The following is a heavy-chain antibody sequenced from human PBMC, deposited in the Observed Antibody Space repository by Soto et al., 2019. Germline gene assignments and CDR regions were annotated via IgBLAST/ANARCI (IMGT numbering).Heavy chain of an antibody. D-gene: IGHD3-16*01. CDR2: IYYSGST. CDR3: ARDRAGGAVRDYYYGMDV. V-gene: IGHV4-61*01. J-gene: IGHJ6*02. Sequence: QVQLQESGPGLVKPSETLSLTCTVSGGSVSSGSYYWSWIRQPPGKGLEWIGYIYYSGSTNYNPSLKRRVTISVDTSKNQFALKLSSVTAADTAVYFCARDRAGGAVRDYYYGMDVWGQGTTVTVSS. CDR1: GGSVSSGSYY.